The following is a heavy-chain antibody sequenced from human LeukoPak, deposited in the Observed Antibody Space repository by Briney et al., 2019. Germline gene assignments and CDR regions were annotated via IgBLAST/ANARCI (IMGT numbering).Heavy chain of an antibody. CDR2: IIPIFGTA. Sequence: SVTVSCTASGGTFSSYAISWVRQAPGQGLEWMGGIIPIFGTANYAQKFQGRVTITADESTSTAYMELSSLRSEDTAVYYCARAGIQTNWFDPWGQGTLVTVSS. CDR3: ARAGIQTNWFDP. D-gene: IGHD6-13*01. J-gene: IGHJ5*02. V-gene: IGHV1-69*13. CDR1: GGTFSSYA.